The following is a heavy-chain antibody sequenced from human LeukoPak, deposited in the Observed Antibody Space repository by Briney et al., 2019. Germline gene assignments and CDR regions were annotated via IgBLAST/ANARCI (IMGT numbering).Heavy chain of an antibody. J-gene: IGHJ5*02. V-gene: IGHV4-38-2*02. CDR1: GYSISSGYY. CDR3: ARHTWFGEYTRFDP. D-gene: IGHD3-10*01. CDR2: IYHSGST. Sequence: KPSETLSLTCTVSGYSISSGYYWGWIRQPPGKGLEWIGSIYHSGSTYYNPSLKSRVTISVDTSKNQFSLKLSSVTAADTAVYYCARHTWFGEYTRFDPWGQGTLVTVSS.